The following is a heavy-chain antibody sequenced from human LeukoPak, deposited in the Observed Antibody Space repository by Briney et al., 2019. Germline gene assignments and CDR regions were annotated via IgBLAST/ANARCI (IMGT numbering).Heavy chain of an antibody. Sequence: GGSLRLSCTASGFTFVDYAMSWSRQAPGKGLEWVGFIRMKASGATTEYAASVKGRFTMSRDDSKNIAFLQMNSLKTEDTAVYYCTREAGDRVDYWGQGTLVIVSS. J-gene: IGHJ4*02. CDR3: TREAGDRVDY. CDR2: IRMKASGATT. D-gene: IGHD4-17*01. V-gene: IGHV3-49*03. CDR1: GFTFVDYA.